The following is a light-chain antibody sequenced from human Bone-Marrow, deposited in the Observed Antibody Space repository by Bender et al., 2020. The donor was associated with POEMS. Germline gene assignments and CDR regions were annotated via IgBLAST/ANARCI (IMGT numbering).Light chain of an antibody. Sequence: SYELTQPPSVSVSPGQTARITCSGDALPKQYAFWYQQTPGQAPVLVIYRDSERPSGIPERFSGSTSGTTVTLTITGVQAEDEADYYCQSADSVNGWVFGGGTKLTVL. CDR2: RDS. CDR3: QSADSVNGWV. CDR1: ALPKQY. J-gene: IGLJ3*02. V-gene: IGLV3-25*03.